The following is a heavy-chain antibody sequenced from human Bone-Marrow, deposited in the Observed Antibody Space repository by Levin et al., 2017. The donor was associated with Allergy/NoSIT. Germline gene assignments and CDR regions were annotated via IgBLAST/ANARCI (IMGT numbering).Heavy chain of an antibody. CDR2: IRSKPSNYET. CDR3: ARLNEVPAIISPFDY. V-gene: IGHV3-73*01. Sequence: GSLRLSCAASGFTFSHSAIHWVRQASGKGLEWVGRIRSKPSNYETAFAASVKGRFTISRDDSENTAYLQMNSLKTEDTAVYYCARLNEVPAIISPFDYWGQGTLVTVSS. D-gene: IGHD5-24*01. J-gene: IGHJ4*02. CDR1: GFTFSHSA.